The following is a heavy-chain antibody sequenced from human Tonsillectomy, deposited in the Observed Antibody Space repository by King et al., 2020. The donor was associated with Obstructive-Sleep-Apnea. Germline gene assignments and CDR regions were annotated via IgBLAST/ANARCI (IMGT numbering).Heavy chain of an antibody. D-gene: IGHD5-18*01. CDR2: INHSGST. J-gene: IGHJ4*02. CDR1: GGSFSGYY. Sequence: VQLQQWGAGLLNPSETLSLTCAVYGGSFSGYYWSWIRRLPGKGLGWVGEINHSGSTNYNPSLKSRVTISVDTSKNQFSLKLSSVTAADTAVYYCAREGYGYNYWGQGTLVTVSS. V-gene: IGHV4-34*01. CDR3: AREGYGYNY.